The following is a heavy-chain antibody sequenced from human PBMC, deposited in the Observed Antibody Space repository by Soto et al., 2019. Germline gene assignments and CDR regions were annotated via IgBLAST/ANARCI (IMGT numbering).Heavy chain of an antibody. CDR1: GYTFTSYD. Sequence: GASVKVSCKASGYTFTSYDINWVRQATGQGLEWMGWIDPKSGGTNYAQKFQGWVTMTRDTSITTAYLELSRLTSDDTAVYYCARDPYYYGSGSYVFDPWGQGTLVTVSS. CDR3: ARDPYYYGSGSYVFDP. V-gene: IGHV1-2*04. D-gene: IGHD3-10*01. J-gene: IGHJ5*02. CDR2: IDPKSGGT.